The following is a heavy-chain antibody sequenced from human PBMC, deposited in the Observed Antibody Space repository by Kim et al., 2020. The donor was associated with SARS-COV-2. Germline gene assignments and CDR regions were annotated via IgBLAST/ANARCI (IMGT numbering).Heavy chain of an antibody. V-gene: IGHV4-59*08. J-gene: IGHJ3*02. CDR2: YDSGRT. CDR3: ARGFDI. Sequence: YDSGRTNHNPSLQSRVTISVDTSKNQFSLKLSSVTAADTAVYYCARGFDIWGQGTMVTVSS.